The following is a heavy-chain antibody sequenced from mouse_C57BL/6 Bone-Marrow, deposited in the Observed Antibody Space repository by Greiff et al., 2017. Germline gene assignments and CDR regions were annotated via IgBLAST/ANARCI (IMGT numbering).Heavy chain of an antibody. D-gene: IGHD1-1*01. CDR1: GFSLTSYA. V-gene: IGHV2-9-1*01. Sequence: VKLVESGPGLVAPSQSLSITCTVSGFSLTSYAISWVRQPPGKGLEWLGVIWTGGGTNYNSALKSRLSISKDNSKSQVFLKMNSLQTDDTARYYCARILYGSSYGYAMDYWGQGTSVTVSS. CDR2: IWTGGGT. J-gene: IGHJ4*01. CDR3: ARILYGSSYGYAMDY.